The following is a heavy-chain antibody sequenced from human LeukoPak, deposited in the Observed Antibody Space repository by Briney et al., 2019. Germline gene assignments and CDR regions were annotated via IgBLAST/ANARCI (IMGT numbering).Heavy chain of an antibody. CDR3: ARHAVGGSSGWYGQSYYYYYYMTS. J-gene: IGHJ6*03. CDR2: IYYSGST. CDR1: GGSISSYY. Sequence: SETLSLTCTVSGGSISSYYWNWIRQPPGKGLEWIGYIYYSGSTNYNPSLKSRVTISVDTSKSQFSLKLSSVTAADTAVYYCARHAVGGSSGWYGQSYYYYYYMTSGAKGPRSPSP. D-gene: IGHD6-19*01. V-gene: IGHV4-59*08.